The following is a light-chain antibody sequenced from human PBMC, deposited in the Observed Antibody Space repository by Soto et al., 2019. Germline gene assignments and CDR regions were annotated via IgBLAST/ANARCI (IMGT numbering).Light chain of an antibody. CDR2: RNN. CDR1: SSNIGSNY. J-gene: IGLJ2*01. Sequence: QPVLTQPPSASGTPGQRVTISWSGSSSNIGSNYVYWYQQLPGTAPKRLIYRNNQRPSGVPDRFSGSKSGTSASRAIRGLRSEDEADYYCAAWDDSLSGVVFGGGTKLTVL. V-gene: IGLV1-47*01. CDR3: AAWDDSLSGVV.